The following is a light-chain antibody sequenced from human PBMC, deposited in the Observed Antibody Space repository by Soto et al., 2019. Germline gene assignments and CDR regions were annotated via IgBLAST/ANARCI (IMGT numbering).Light chain of an antibody. CDR1: QSIGRW. V-gene: IGKV1-5*03. CDR2: KAS. Sequence: DIQMTQSPPTLSAFVGDRVTITCRASQSIGRWLAWYQQKPGKAPKLLIYKASTLKSGVPSRFSGSGSGTEFTLTISSLQPDDFATYYCQHYNSYSEAFGQGTKVDIK. J-gene: IGKJ1*01. CDR3: QHYNSYSEA.